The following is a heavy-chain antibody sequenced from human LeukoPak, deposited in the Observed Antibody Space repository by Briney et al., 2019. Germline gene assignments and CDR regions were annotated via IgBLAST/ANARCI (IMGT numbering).Heavy chain of an antibody. V-gene: IGHV3-30*02. CDR2: IRYDGSNK. CDR1: GFTFSSYG. D-gene: IGHD2-2*01. J-gene: IGHJ4*02. Sequence: GGSLRLSCAASGFTFSSYGMHWVRQAPGKGLEWVAFIRYDGSNKYYADSVKGRFTISRDNSKNTLYLQMNSLRAEDMAVYYCARDKGHCSSTSCHIGPFDYWGQGTLVTVSS. CDR3: ARDKGHCSSTSCHIGPFDY.